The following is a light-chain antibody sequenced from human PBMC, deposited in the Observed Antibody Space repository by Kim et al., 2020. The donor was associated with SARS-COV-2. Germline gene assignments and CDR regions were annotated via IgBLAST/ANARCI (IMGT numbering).Light chain of an antibody. V-gene: IGKV3-20*01. J-gene: IGKJ2*01. CDR1: QSVSSNY. CDR3: QQYGSSPYT. CDR2: GAS. Sequence: LSPGEMATLSCRASQSVSSNYLAWYQGKPGQAPRLLIFGASSRATGIPDRFSGSGSGTDFTLTISRLEPEDFAVYYCQQYGSSPYTFGQGTKLEI.